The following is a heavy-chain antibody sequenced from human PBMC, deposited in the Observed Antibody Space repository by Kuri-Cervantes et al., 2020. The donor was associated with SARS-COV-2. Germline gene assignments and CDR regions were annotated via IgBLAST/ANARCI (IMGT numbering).Heavy chain of an antibody. CDR2: ISSSSTI. D-gene: IGHD2-2*02. CDR1: GFTFSSYS. J-gene: IGHJ4*02. Sequence: GGSLRLSCAASGFTFSSYSMNWVRQAPGKGLEWVSSISSSSTIYYADSVKGRFTISRDNAKNSLYLQMNSLRAEDTAVYYCATLGYCSSTSCYKRFDYWGQGTLVTVSS. CDR3: ATLGYCSSTSCYKRFDY. V-gene: IGHV3-69-1*01.